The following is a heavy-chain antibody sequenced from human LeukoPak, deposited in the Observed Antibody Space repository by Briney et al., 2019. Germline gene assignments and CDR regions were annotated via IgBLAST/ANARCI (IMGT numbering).Heavy chain of an antibody. CDR3: ASREDGDY. V-gene: IGHV3-48*01. Sequence: GGSLRLSCAASGFTFSSYSMNWARQAPGKGLEWVSYISSSSSTIYYADSVKGRFTISRDNAKNSLYLQMNSLRAEDTAVYYCASREDGDYWGQGTLVTVSS. CDR1: GFTFSSYS. CDR2: ISSSSSTI. D-gene: IGHD1-26*01. J-gene: IGHJ4*02.